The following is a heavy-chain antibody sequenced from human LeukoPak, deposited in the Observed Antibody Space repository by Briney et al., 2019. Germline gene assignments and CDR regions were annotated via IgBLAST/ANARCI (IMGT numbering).Heavy chain of an antibody. V-gene: IGHV1-2*04. J-gene: IGHJ4*02. CDR3: ARDRKGIAWVNFDY. CDR1: GYTFTDYY. CDR2: INPNSGGT. D-gene: IGHD6-13*01. Sequence: ASVKVSCKASGYTFTDYYMHWVRQAPGQGLEWMGWINPNSGGTNYAQKFQGWVTMTRDTSISTAYMELSRLRSDDTAVYYCARDRKGIAWVNFDYWGQGTLVTVSS.